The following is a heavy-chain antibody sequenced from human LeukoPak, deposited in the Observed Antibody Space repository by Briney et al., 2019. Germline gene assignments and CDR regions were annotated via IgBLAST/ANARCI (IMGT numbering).Heavy chain of an antibody. J-gene: IGHJ4*02. CDR1: GGSYSGYY. CDR2: INHSGST. Sequence: SETLSLXCAVYGGSYSGYYWSWIRQPPGKGLESIGEINHSGSTNYNPSLKSRVTISVDTSKNQFSLKLSSVTAADTAVYYCARGSFSRIAARRGAKTFDYWGQGTLVTVSS. CDR3: ARGSFSRIAARRGAKTFDY. D-gene: IGHD6-6*01. V-gene: IGHV4-34*01.